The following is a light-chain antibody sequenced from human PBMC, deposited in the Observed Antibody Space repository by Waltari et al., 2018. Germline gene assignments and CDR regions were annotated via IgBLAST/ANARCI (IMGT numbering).Light chain of an antibody. CDR3: QQYNNWWT. J-gene: IGKJ1*01. V-gene: IGKV3-15*01. CDR1: QSVSSN. Sequence: DIVMTQSPATLYVSPGERATLSCRASQSVSSNLAWYQQKPGQAPRLLIYGASTRATGIPARFSGSGSGTEFTLTISSMQSEDFAVYYCQQYNNWWTFGQGTKVEIK. CDR2: GAS.